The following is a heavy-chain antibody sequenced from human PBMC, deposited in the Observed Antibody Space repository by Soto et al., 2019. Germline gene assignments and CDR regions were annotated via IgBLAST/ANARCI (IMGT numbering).Heavy chain of an antibody. J-gene: IGHJ3*02. V-gene: IGHV3-13*01. Sequence: EVQLVESGGGLVQPGGSLRLSCAASGFTFSSYGMHWVRQATGKGREWVSAIGTAGDTYYPGSVKGRFTISRENAKNSLYLQMTSLRAGDTAVYYCARAGTGYAFDIWGQGTMVTVSS. CDR2: IGTAGDT. CDR3: ARAGTGYAFDI. D-gene: IGHD6-25*01. CDR1: GFTFSSYG.